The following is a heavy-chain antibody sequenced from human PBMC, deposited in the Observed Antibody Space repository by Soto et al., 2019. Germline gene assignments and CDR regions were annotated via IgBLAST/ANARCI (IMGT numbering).Heavy chain of an antibody. V-gene: IGHV3-66*01. CDR1: GFSVGDNY. CDR2: IYGGGAT. D-gene: IGHD1-1*01. CDR3: ARWTGTTFDY. J-gene: IGHJ4*02. Sequence: EVPLVESGGGLVQPGGSLRLSCAASGFSVGDNYMSWVRQAPGKGLEWVSIIYGGGATYYPDSVKGRFTISRDSSKNILHLQMNSLRAEDTAVYYCARWTGTTFDYWGQGTQVSVSS.